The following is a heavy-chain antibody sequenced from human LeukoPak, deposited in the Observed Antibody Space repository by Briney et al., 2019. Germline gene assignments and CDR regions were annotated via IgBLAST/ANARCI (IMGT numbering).Heavy chain of an antibody. CDR1: GFTFSSYS. Sequence: GGSLRLSCAASGFTFSSYSMSWVRQAPGKGLEWVANIKQDGSEKYYVDSVKGRFTISRDNAKNSLYLQMNSLRAEDTAVYYCARELAAAGGTNWFDPWGQGTLVTVSS. CDR2: IKQDGSEK. J-gene: IGHJ5*02. D-gene: IGHD6-13*01. CDR3: ARELAAAGGTNWFDP. V-gene: IGHV3-7*01.